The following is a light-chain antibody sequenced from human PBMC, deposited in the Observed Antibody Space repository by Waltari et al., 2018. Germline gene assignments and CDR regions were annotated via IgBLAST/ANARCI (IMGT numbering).Light chain of an antibody. J-gene: IGKJ4*01. Sequence: EIVMTRSPAIVSVSPRERASLSRRASQSVSSNLAWYQQKPGQAPRLLICGASTRATGIPARFSGSGSGTEFTLTISSMQSEDFAVYYCQQYNNWPPVTFGGGTKVEIK. CDR1: QSVSSN. V-gene: IGKV3-15*01. CDR2: GAS. CDR3: QQYNNWPPVT.